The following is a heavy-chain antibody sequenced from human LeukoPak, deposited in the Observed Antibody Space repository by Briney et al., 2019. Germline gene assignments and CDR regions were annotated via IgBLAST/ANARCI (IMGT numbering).Heavy chain of an antibody. CDR3: ARDPVGTTGIYYFDY. Sequence: GGSLRLSCAASGFTFSNAWMSWVRQAPGKGLEWVSYISTSSSTIYYADSVKGRFTISRDNAKNSLYLQMNSLRAEDTAVYYCARDPVGTTGIYYFDYWGQGTLVTVSS. D-gene: IGHD1-1*01. CDR2: ISTSSSTI. CDR1: GFTFSNAW. J-gene: IGHJ4*02. V-gene: IGHV3-48*01.